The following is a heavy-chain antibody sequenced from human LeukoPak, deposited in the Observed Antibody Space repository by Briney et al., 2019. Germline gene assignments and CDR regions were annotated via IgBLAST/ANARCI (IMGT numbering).Heavy chain of an antibody. J-gene: IGHJ6*02. Sequence: SETLSLTCTVSGGSISSSSYYWGWIRQPPGKGLEWIGSIYYSGSTNYNPSLKGRVTISVDTSKNQFSLKLSSVTAADTAVYYCARGPRVLWFGESDHYYYYYGMDVWGQGTTVTVSS. CDR1: GGSISSSSYY. D-gene: IGHD3-10*01. CDR2: IYYSGST. V-gene: IGHV4-39*07. CDR3: ARGPRVLWFGESDHYYYYYGMDV.